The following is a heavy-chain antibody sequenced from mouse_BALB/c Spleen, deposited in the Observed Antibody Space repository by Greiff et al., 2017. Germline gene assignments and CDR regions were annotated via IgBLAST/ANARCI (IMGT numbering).Heavy chain of an antibody. D-gene: IGHD1-1*01. CDR2: IWSDGST. CDR3: ARHRDYGRYYAMDY. V-gene: IGHV2-6-2*01. Sequence: VQLVESGPDLVAPSQSLSITCTVSGFSLTSYGVHWVRQPPGKGLEWLVVIWSDGSTTYNSALKSRLSISKDNSKSQVFLKMNSLQTDDTAMYYCARHRDYGRYYAMDYWGQGTSVTVSS. CDR1: GFSLTSYG. J-gene: IGHJ4*01.